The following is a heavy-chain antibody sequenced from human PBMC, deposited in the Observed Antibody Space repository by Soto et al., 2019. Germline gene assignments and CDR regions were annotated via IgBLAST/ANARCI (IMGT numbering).Heavy chain of an antibody. J-gene: IGHJ5*02. D-gene: IGHD3-10*01. CDR2: IYWSDAR. CDR3: AHRPWFWLPCFDG. CDR1: GFSLTTSGVG. V-gene: IGHV2-5*01. Sequence: QITLKESGPALVRPTQSLTLTCTFSGFSLTTSGVGVGWIRQPPGKALEWLALIYWSDARHYSPSLKNRLSITKDSCKNQVVFTIAHLVRVDTPQCYCAHRPWFWLPCFDGWGQGILVTVSS.